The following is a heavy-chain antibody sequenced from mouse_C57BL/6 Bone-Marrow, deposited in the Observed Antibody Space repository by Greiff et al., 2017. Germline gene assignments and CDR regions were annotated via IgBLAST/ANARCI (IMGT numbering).Heavy chain of an antibody. CDR2: IDPETGGT. Sequence: QVQLQQSGAELVRPGASVTLSCKASGYTFTDYEMHWVKQTPVHGLEWIGAIDPETGGTAYNQKFTGKAILTADKSSSTAYMELRSLTSEYSAVYYCTRGYYYYGSPWFAYWGQGTLVTVSA. D-gene: IGHD1-1*01. CDR1: GYTFTDYE. J-gene: IGHJ3*01. CDR3: TRGYYYYGSPWFAY. V-gene: IGHV1-15*01.